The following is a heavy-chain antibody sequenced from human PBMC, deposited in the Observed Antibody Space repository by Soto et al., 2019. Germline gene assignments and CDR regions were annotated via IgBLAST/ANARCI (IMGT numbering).Heavy chain of an antibody. CDR1: GFTFSSYG. J-gene: IGHJ6*02. D-gene: IGHD6-19*01. CDR2: ISYDGSNK. V-gene: IGHV3-30*18. Sequence: QVQLVESGGGVVQPGRSLSLSCAASGFTFSSYGMHWVRQAPGKGLEWVAVISYDGSNKYYADSVKGRFTISRDNSKNXXYLQINSLRPEDTAVYYCAKDLTRQWLVVYSGMDVWGQGTTVTVSS. CDR3: AKDLTRQWLVVYSGMDV.